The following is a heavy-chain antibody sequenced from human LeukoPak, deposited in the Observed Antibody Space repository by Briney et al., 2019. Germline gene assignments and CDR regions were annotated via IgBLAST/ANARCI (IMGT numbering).Heavy chain of an antibody. J-gene: IGHJ4*02. CDR1: GFTFSSYG. CDR2: IRYDGSNK. Sequence: PGGSLRLSCAASGFTFSSYGMHWVRQAPGKGLEWVAFIRYDGSNKYYADSVKGRFTISRDNSKNTLYLQMNSLRAEDTAVYYCAKDRTPSIAAGDEVDYWGQGTLVTVSS. CDR3: AKDRTPSIAAGDEVDY. V-gene: IGHV3-30*02. D-gene: IGHD6-13*01.